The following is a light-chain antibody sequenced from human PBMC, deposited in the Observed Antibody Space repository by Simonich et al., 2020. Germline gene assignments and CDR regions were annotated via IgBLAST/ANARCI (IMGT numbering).Light chain of an antibody. J-gene: IGLJ2*01. V-gene: IGLV2-14*02. CDR1: SSDVGSYNL. CDR2: EGS. Sequence: QSALTQPASVSGSPGQSITISCTGTSSDVGSYNLVSWYQQHPCKAPKLMIYEGSKRPAGVSNRFSGSKSGNTASLTISGLQAEDEADYYCSSYTSSSTLVFGGGTKLTVL. CDR3: SSYTSSSTLV.